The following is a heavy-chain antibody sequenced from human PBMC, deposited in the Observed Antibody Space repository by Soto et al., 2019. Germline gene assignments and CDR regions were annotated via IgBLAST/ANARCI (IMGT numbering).Heavy chain of an antibody. CDR2: LDVAGGST. V-gene: IGHV3-23*01. Sequence: GGSLRLSCLASGFTFSDFAMTWVRHVPRRGLEWVASLDVAGGSTYYAESVRGRFSISRDNSQNTLFLQMKRLTVDDTAIYYCAAPRDEYGSGVSWFTYGMDIWGQGTTVTVSS. CDR1: GFTFSDFA. D-gene: IGHD3-10*01. CDR3: AAPRDEYGSGVSWFTYGMDI. J-gene: IGHJ6*02.